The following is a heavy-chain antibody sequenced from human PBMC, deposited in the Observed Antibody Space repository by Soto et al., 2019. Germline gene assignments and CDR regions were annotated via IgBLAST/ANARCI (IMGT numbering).Heavy chain of an antibody. J-gene: IGHJ4*02. D-gene: IGHD4-17*01. V-gene: IGHV1-8*01. Sequence: QVQLVQSGAEVKKPGASVKVSCKASGYTFTNYDINWVRQATGQGLEWVGWMNPNSGNTGYAQKFQGRVTMTRSTAXXTAYRELSSLRAEDTAVYYCARVGIYGGNSGGGDYWGQGTLVTVSS. CDR1: GYTFTNYD. CDR3: ARVGIYGGNSGGGDY. CDR2: MNPNSGNT.